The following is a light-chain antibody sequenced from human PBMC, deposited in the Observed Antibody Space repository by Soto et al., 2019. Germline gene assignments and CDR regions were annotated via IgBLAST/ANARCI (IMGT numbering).Light chain of an antibody. CDR1: QSVSSNH. CDR3: QQYGSSGT. CDR2: GGS. J-gene: IGKJ1*01. V-gene: IGKV3-20*01. Sequence: DIVLTQSPGTLSLSPGERATLSCRASQSVSSNHLAWYQQKPGQAPRLLIYGGSSRATGIPDRFSGSGSGTDFPLTISRLEPEDFAVYYCQQYGSSGTFGQGTKVDIK.